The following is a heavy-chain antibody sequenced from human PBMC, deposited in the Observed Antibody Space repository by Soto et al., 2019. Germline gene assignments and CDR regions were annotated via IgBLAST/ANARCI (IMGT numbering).Heavy chain of an antibody. V-gene: IGHV3-21*01. Sequence: PWGALRVSCVDPVFSCRDSDMTWVRQAPGKGLEYVSSISSLGSPMFYGPSFRGRFTISRDNTKNSVYLQLNNLRVEDTSLYYCARKHSSDATGYDYFDSWGQGTVVSVSS. J-gene: IGHJ4*02. CDR1: VFSCRDSD. D-gene: IGHD3-9*01. CDR3: ARKHSSDATGYDYFDS. CDR2: ISSLGSPM.